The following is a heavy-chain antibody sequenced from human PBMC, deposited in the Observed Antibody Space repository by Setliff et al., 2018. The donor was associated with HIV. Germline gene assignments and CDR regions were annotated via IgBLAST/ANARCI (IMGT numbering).Heavy chain of an antibody. D-gene: IGHD2-8*01. J-gene: IGHJ3*02. CDR1: GYIFTSHG. CDR2: ISVYTGNT. V-gene: IGHV1-18*01. CDR3: ASKVHCTNGVCLDAFDI. Sequence: ASVKVSCKASGYIFTSHGITWVRQAPGQGLEWMGWISVYTGNTNYAQSLQGRVTMTRDTSITTAYMELSRLRSDDTAVYYCASKVHCTNGVCLDAFDIWGQGTMVTVS.